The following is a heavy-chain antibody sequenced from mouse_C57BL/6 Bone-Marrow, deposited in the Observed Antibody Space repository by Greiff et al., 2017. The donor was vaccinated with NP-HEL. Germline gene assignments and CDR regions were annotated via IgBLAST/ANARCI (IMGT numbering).Heavy chain of an antibody. J-gene: IGHJ3*01. Sequence: LVESGAELARPGASVKLSCKASGYTFTSYGISWVKQRTGQGLEWIGEIYPRSGNTYYNEKFKGKATLTADKSSSTAYMELRSLTSEDSAVYFCAREEIYDGYYFAYWGQGTLVTVSA. CDR1: GYTFTSYG. CDR2: IYPRSGNT. D-gene: IGHD2-3*01. V-gene: IGHV1-81*01. CDR3: AREEIYDGYYFAY.